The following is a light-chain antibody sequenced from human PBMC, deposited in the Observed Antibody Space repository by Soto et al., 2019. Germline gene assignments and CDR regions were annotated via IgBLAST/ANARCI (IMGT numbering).Light chain of an antibody. Sequence: EIVMTQSPATLSVSPGERATLSCRASQSVSSNLAWYQQKPGQAPRLLIYGASTRATGIPARFSGSDSGTEFTLTISSLQSEDFAVYYCQQYNNWPPWTFGQGPKVEIK. CDR2: GAS. CDR1: QSVSSN. J-gene: IGKJ1*01. V-gene: IGKV3-15*01. CDR3: QQYNNWPPWT.